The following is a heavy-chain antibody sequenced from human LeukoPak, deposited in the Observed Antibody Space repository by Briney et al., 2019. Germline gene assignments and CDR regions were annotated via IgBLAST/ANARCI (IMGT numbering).Heavy chain of an antibody. D-gene: IGHD4-23*01. V-gene: IGHV3-30*03. CDR2: ISYDGNSQ. CDR1: GFTFSNYA. J-gene: IGHJ6*03. CDR3: ARARGNSVYYYYYMDV. Sequence: GGSLRLSCAASGFTFSNYAIHWVRQAPGRGLEWVAAISYDGNSQHYGAPVKGRFTISRDNAKNSLYLQMNSLRAEDTAVYYCARARGNSVYYYYYMDVWGKGTTVTVSS.